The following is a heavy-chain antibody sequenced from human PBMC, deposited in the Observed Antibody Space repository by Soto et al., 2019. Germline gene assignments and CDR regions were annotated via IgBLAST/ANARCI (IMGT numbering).Heavy chain of an antibody. V-gene: IGHV1-69*06. Sequence: GASVKVSFKACGGTFSSYAISWLRQAPGQGLEWMGGIIPIFGTANYAQKFQGRVTITADKSTSTAYMELSSLRSEDTAVYYCAAYSSSWYFDYWGQGTLVTVSS. D-gene: IGHD6-13*01. J-gene: IGHJ4*02. CDR2: IIPIFGTA. CDR1: GGTFSSYA. CDR3: AAYSSSWYFDY.